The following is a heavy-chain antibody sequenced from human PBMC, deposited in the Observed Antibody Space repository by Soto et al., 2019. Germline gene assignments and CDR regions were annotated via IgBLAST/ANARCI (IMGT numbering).Heavy chain of an antibody. V-gene: IGHV3-7*01. D-gene: IGHD6-19*01. Sequence: GGSLRLSCAASGFTFSSYWMSWVRQAPGKGLEWVANIKQDGSEKYYVDSVKGRFTISRDNAKNSLYLQMNSLRAEDTAVYYCARDGIAVADYGMDVWGQGTTVTVS. CDR1: GFTFSSYW. J-gene: IGHJ6*01. CDR2: IKQDGSEK. CDR3: ARDGIAVADYGMDV.